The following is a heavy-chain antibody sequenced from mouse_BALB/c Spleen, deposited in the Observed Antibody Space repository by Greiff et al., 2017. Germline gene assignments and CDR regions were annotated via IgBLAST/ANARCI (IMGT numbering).Heavy chain of an antibody. CDR3: TKPYGNYDAMDY. D-gene: IGHD2-1*01. V-gene: IGHV1-5*01. J-gene: IGHJ4*01. Sequence: EVQLQQSGTVLARPGASVKMSCKASGYTFTSYWMHWVKQRPGQGLEWIGAIYPGNSDTSYNQKFKGKAKLTAVTSTSTAYMELSSLTNEDSAVYYCTKPYGNYDAMDYWGQGTSVTVSS. CDR1: GYTFTSYW. CDR2: IYPGNSDT.